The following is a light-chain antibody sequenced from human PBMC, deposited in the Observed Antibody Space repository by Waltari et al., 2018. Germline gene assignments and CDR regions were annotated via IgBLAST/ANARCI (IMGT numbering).Light chain of an antibody. CDR3: CSYAGIYTWV. CDR2: DVS. V-gene: IGLV2-11*01. CDR1: SSDVGRYNY. Sequence: QSALTQPRSVSGSPGQSVTISCTGTSSDVGRYNYVSWFQQYPGKAPKLMVSDVSGRPSGVPDLCSGSKSGNTASLTISGLQAEDEADYYCCSYAGIYTWVFGGGTQLTVL. J-gene: IGLJ3*02.